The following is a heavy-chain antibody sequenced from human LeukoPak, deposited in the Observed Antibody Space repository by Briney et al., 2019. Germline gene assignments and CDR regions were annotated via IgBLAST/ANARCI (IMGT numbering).Heavy chain of an antibody. CDR3: ARVRGYSYGYWFDP. D-gene: IGHD5-18*01. V-gene: IGHV4-34*01. CDR2: INQSGSA. J-gene: IGHJ5*02. CDR1: GGSFGDSY. Sequence: SETLSRTCAVYGGSFGDSYWSWIRQPPGKGLEWIGEINQSGSANYNPSLKSRVTISVDTSKNQFSLKLSSVTAADTAVYYCARVRGYSYGYWFDPWGQGTLVTVSS.